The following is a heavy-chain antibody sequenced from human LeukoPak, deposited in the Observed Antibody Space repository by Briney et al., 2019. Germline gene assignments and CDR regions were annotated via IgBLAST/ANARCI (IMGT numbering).Heavy chain of an antibody. J-gene: IGHJ4*02. CDR1: GFTFSSYS. CDR2: ISYDGSNK. D-gene: IGHD3-22*01. CDR3: ARDGPDSSGYYFDY. V-gene: IGHV3-30*03. Sequence: GGSLRLSCAASGFTFSSYSMNWVRQAPGKGLEWVAVISYDGSNKYYADSVKGRFTISRDNSKNTLYLQMNSLRAEDTAVYYCARDGPDSSGYYFDYWGQGTLVTVSS.